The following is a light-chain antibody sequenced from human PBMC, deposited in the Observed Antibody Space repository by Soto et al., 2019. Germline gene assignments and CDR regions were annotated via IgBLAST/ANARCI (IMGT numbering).Light chain of an antibody. CDR1: SSNIGSNS. V-gene: IGLV1-44*01. CDR3: AVCDDSPMRV. J-gene: IGLJ2*01. CDR2: SNG. Sequence: QSVLTQPPSVSGTPGQSVTVSCSGSSSNIGSNSVQWYQQFPGAAPKLLIYSNGLRPSGVPDRFSGSKSGTSASLAISGPQPEDEADYYCAVCDDSPMRVFGGGTKLTV.